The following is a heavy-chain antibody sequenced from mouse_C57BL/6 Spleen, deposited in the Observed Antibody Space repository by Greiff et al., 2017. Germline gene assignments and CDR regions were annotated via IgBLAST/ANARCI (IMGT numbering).Heavy chain of an antibody. CDR3: ARVGYSNYLAY. Sequence: EVHLVESEGGLVQPGSSMKLSCTASGFTFSDYYMAWVRQVPEKGLEWVANINYDGSSTYYLDSLKSRFIISRDNAKNILYLQMSSLKSEDTATYYCARVGYSNYLAYWGQGTLVTVSA. J-gene: IGHJ3*01. D-gene: IGHD2-5*01. V-gene: IGHV5-16*01. CDR1: GFTFSDYY. CDR2: INYDGSST.